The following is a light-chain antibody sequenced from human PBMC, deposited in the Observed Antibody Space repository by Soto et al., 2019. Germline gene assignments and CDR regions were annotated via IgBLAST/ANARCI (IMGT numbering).Light chain of an antibody. V-gene: IGKV1-39*01. CDR1: QTIMTY. J-gene: IGKJ1*01. Sequence: DIQMTQSPSSLSASVGDEVTITCRASQTIMTYLNWYQLKPGKPPRLLIYAASSLQSGVPSRFGGSGSGTDFTLTISSLQPEDFATYSCQQSYNSPQTFCQGTKV. CDR3: QQSYNSPQT. CDR2: AAS.